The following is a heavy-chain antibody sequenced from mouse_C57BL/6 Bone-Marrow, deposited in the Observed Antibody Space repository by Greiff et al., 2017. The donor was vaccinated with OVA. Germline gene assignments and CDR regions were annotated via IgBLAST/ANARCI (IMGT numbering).Heavy chain of an antibody. V-gene: IGHV1-5*01. CDR3: TRTYDYGGSYDYWYFDV. Sequence: EVQLQQSGTVLARPGASVKMSCKTSGYTFTSYWMHWVKQRPGQGLEWIGAIYPGNSDTSYNQKFKGKAKLTAVTSASTAYMELSSLTNEDSAVYYCTRTYDYGGSYDYWYFDVWGTGTTVTVSA. J-gene: IGHJ1*03. CDR2: IYPGNSDT. CDR1: GYTFTSYW. D-gene: IGHD1-1*01.